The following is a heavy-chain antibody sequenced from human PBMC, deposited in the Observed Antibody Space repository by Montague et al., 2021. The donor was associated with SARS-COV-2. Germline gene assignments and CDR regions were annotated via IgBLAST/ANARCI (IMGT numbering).Heavy chain of an antibody. J-gene: IGHJ5*02. D-gene: IGHD3-3*01. V-gene: IGHV4-34*07. Sequence: SETLSLTCAVYDGSFSDYSWTWIRQPPGKGLEWIGEIYHSGTTNYSPSLKSRVTISVDESKNQFSLKLTSATAADTAVYFCAKRSSYLLDTWGQGALVTVSS. CDR3: AKRSSYLLDT. CDR2: IYHSGTT. CDR1: DGSFSDYS.